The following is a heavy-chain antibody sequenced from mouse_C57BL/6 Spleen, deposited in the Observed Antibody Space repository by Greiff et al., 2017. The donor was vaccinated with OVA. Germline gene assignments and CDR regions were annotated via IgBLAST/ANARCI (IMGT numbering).Heavy chain of an antibody. CDR3: TSGIYYGNYEAWFAY. Sequence: VQLQQPGAELVRPGASVKLSCTASGFNIKDDYMHWVKQRPEQGLEWIGWIDPENGDTEYASKFQGKATITADKSSNTAYLQLSSLTSEDTAVYYCTSGIYYGNYEAWFAYWGQGTLVTVSA. D-gene: IGHD2-1*01. J-gene: IGHJ3*01. CDR2: IDPENGDT. CDR1: GFNIKDDY. V-gene: IGHV14-4*01.